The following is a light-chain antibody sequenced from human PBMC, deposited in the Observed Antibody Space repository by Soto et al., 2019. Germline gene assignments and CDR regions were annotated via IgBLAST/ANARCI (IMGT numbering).Light chain of an antibody. CDR3: QQSYSTPRT. J-gene: IGKJ2*02. CDR2: AAS. Sequence: DIQMTQSPSSQSASVGDRVTITCRASQSISNYLNWYQQKPGRAPKLLIYAASSLQSGVPSRFSGSGSGTDFTLTISSLQPEDFATYYCQQSYSTPRTFGQGTKLEIK. CDR1: QSISNY. V-gene: IGKV1-39*01.